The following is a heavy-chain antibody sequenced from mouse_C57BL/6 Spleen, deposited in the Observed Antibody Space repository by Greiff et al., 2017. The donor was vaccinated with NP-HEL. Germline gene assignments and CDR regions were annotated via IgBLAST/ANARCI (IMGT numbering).Heavy chain of an antibody. V-gene: IGHV1-5*01. J-gene: IGHJ2*01. Sequence: EVQLQQSGTVLARPGASVKMSCKTSGYTFTSYWMHWVKQRPGQGLEWIGAIYPGNSDTSYNQKFKGKAKLTAVTSASTAYMELSSLTNEDSAVYYCTKPYGNYEVYFDYWGQSTTLTVSS. CDR2: IYPGNSDT. CDR3: TKPYGNYEVYFDY. D-gene: IGHD2-1*01. CDR1: GYTFTSYW.